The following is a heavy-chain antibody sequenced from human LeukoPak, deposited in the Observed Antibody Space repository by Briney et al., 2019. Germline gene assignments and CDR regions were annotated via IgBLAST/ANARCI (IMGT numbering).Heavy chain of an antibody. Sequence: ASVNVSCKASGGTFSSYAISWVRQAPGQGLEWMGGIIPIFGTANYAQKFQGRVTITADESTSTAYMELSSLRSEDTAVYYCARDSGRSGWYDSHFDYWGQGTLVTVSS. CDR3: ARDSGRSGWYDSHFDY. J-gene: IGHJ4*02. V-gene: IGHV1-69*13. CDR1: GGTFSSYA. CDR2: IIPIFGTA. D-gene: IGHD6-19*01.